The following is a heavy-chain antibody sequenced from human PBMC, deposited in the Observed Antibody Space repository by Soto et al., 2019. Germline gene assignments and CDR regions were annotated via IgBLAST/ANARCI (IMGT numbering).Heavy chain of an antibody. J-gene: IGHJ5*02. CDR2: IYYSGST. Sequence: SETLSLTCTVSGGAISSGDYYWSWIRQPPGKGLEWIGYIYYSGSTYYDPSLKSRVTISVDTSKNQFSLKLSSVTAADTAVYYCAREIAAAGRGDWFDPWGQGTLVTVSS. CDR1: GGAISSGDYY. V-gene: IGHV4-30-4*01. CDR3: AREIAAAGRGDWFDP. D-gene: IGHD6-13*01.